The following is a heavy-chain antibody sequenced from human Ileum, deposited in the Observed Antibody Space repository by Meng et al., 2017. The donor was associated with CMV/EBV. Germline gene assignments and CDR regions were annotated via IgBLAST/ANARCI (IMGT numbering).Heavy chain of an antibody. CDR1: GSIPSTFW. D-gene: IGHD3-10*01. CDR3: VMLPPGF. CDR2: VHSSGSME. J-gene: IGHJ4*02. Sequence: EVKMGESGGDFVQPGGSLKLSCAVSGSIPSTFWLDWVRQVPGKGPVWVSRVHSSGSMETYEDSVKGRFTASRDNTKNTFYLQMNSLRDEDTAVYYCVMLPPGFWGQGTLVTVSS. V-gene: IGHV3-74*03.